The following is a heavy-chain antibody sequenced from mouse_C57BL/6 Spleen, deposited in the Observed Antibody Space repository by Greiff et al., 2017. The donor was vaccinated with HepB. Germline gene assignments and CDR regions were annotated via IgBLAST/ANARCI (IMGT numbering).Heavy chain of an antibody. V-gene: IGHV1-47*01. CDR2: FHPYNDDT. D-gene: IGHD2-3*01. Sequence: QVQLKESGAELVKPGASVKMSCKASGYTFTTYPIEWMKQNHGKSLEWIGNFHPYNDDTKYNEKFKGKATLTVEKSSSTDYLELSRLTSDDSAVYYCARKVYDGYYWYFDVWGTGTTVTVSS. CDR3: ARKVYDGYYWYFDV. J-gene: IGHJ1*03. CDR1: GYTFTTYP.